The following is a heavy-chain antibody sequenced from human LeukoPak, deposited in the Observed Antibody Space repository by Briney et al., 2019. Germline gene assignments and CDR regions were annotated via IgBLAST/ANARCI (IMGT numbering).Heavy chain of an antibody. CDR1: GYTFTSYG. J-gene: IGHJ6*02. Sequence: ASVKVSCKASGYTFTSYGISWVRQAPGQGLEWMGWISAYNGNTNYAQKLQGRVTMTTDTSTSTAYMELRSLRSDDTAVYYCARAGGYDDYYYYYGMGVWGQGTTVTVSS. CDR3: ARAGGYDDYYYYYGMGV. V-gene: IGHV1-18*01. CDR2: ISAYNGNT. D-gene: IGHD5-12*01.